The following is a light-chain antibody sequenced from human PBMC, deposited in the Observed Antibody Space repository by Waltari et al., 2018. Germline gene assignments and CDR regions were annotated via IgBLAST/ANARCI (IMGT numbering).Light chain of an antibody. J-gene: IGKJ4*01. CDR1: QDIGSY. CDR3: LQDNEYPLT. CDR2: GAS. Sequence: AIQMTQSPSSVSASVGDRVTITCRGSQDIGSYVGWYYQKPGKAPQVLIYGASKLQDGAPSRFSGSGFGTDFTLTITSLQPEDFATYYCLQDNEYPLTFGGGTTV. V-gene: IGKV1-6*01.